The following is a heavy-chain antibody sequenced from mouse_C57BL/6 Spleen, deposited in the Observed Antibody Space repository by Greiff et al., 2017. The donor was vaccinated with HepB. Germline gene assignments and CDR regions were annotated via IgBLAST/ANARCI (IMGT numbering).Heavy chain of an antibody. V-gene: IGHV3-6*01. CDR2: ISYDGSN. CDR1: GYSITSGYY. J-gene: IGHJ3*01. CDR3: AGLRGFAY. D-gene: IGHD1-1*01. Sequence: EVQVVESGPGLVKPSQSLSLTCSVTGYSITSGYYWNWIRQFPGNKLEWMGYISYDGSNNYNPSLKNRISITRDTSKNQFFLKLNSVTTEDTATYYCAGLRGFAYWGQGTLVTVSA.